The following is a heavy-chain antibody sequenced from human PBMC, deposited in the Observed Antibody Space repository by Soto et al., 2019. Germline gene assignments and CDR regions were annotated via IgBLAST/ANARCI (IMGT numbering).Heavy chain of an antibody. Sequence: SETLSLTCTVSGGSISSSSYYWGWIRQPPGKGLEWIGSIYYSGSTYYNPSLKSRVTISVDTSKNQLSLKLSSVTAADTAVYYCATYRSPSHPIHYGMDVWGQGTTVTVSS. CDR3: ATYRSPSHPIHYGMDV. CDR1: GGSISSSSYY. CDR2: IYYSGST. J-gene: IGHJ6*02. V-gene: IGHV4-39*01. D-gene: IGHD6-13*01.